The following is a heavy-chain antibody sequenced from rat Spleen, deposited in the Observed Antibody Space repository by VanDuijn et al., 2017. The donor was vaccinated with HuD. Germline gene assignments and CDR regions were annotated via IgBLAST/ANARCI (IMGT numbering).Heavy chain of an antibody. CDR1: GFTFSNYD. CDR2: ISTSGGST. V-gene: IGHV5-25*01. D-gene: IGHD1-2*01. J-gene: IGHJ3*01. CDR3: ARQDYSSPRSFAY. Sequence: EVQLVESGGGLVQPGRSLKLSCAASGFTFSNYDMAWVRQAPTKGLEWVASISTSGGSTYYRDSVKGRFTISRDNAKSTLYLQMDSLRSEDTATYYCARQDYSSPRSFAYWGQGTLVTVSS.